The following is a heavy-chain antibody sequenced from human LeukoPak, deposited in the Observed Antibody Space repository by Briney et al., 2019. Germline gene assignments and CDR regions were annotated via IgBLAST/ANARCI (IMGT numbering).Heavy chain of an antibody. CDR2: ISGSSDYM. CDR3: VRIPNNAGFPNWFDP. J-gene: IGHJ5*02. Sequence: PGGSLRLSCAASGVTFSTSTMNWVRQAPGKGLEWVSSISGSSDYMYYADSVKGRFTISRDNAKNSLYLQMNSLRAEDTAVYYCVRIPNNAGFPNWFDPWGQGTLVTVSS. CDR1: GVTFSTST. V-gene: IGHV3-21*01. D-gene: IGHD1-14*01.